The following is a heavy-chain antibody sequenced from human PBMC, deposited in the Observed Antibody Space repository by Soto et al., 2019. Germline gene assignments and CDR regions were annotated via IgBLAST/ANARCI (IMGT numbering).Heavy chain of an antibody. J-gene: IGHJ4*02. CDR1: GYTFTSYG. Sequence: VASVKVSCKASGYTFTSYGISWVRQAPGQGLEWMGWISAYNGNTNYAQKLQGRVTMTTDTSTSTAYMELRSLRSDDTAVYYCAKHYYDSSGYTYFDYWGQGTLVTVSS. CDR2: ISAYNGNT. D-gene: IGHD3-22*01. CDR3: AKHYYDSSGYTYFDY. V-gene: IGHV1-18*01.